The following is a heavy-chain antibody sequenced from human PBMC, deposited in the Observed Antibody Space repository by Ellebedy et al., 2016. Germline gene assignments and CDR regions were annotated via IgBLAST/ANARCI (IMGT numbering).Heavy chain of an antibody. V-gene: IGHV4-61*01. Sequence: SETLSLTXTVSGGSVSSGSYYWSWIRQPPGKGLEWIGEINHSGSTNYNPSLKSRVTISVDTSKNQFSLKLSSVTAADTAVYYCARGRRTYYDFWSGYPYFDYWGQGTLVTVSS. CDR1: GGSVSSGSYY. CDR3: ARGRRTYYDFWSGYPYFDY. D-gene: IGHD3-3*01. J-gene: IGHJ4*02. CDR2: INHSGST.